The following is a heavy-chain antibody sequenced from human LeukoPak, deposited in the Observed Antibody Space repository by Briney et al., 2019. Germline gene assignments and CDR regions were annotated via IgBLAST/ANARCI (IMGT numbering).Heavy chain of an antibody. CDR2: ISSSSSTI. Sequence: PGGSLRLSCAASGFSFSNYHMNWVRQAPGKGLDWVSYISSSSSTIYYADSVKGRSTISRDNAKNSLYLQMNSLRAEDTAIYYCARVDAALDYWGQGTLVTVSS. CDR3: ARVDAALDY. J-gene: IGHJ4*02. V-gene: IGHV3-48*01. D-gene: IGHD6-6*01. CDR1: GFSFSNYH.